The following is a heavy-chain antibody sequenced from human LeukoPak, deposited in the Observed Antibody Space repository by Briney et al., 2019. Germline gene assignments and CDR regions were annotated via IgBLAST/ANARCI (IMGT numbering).Heavy chain of an antibody. J-gene: IGHJ6*03. Sequence: ASVKVSYKASGGTFSSYAISWVRQAPGQGLERMGGIIPIFGTANYAQKFQGRVTITTDESTSTAYMELSSLRSEDTAVYYCAGRTGSDYYYYYMDVWGKGTTVTVSS. V-gene: IGHV1-69*05. D-gene: IGHD7-27*01. CDR3: AGRTGSDYYYYYMDV. CDR1: GGTFSSYA. CDR2: IIPIFGTA.